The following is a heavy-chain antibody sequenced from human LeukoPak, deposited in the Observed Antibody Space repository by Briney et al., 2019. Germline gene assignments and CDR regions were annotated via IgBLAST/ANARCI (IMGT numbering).Heavy chain of an antibody. Sequence: SQTLSLTCTVSGGSISSGSYYWSWIRQPAGKGLEWIGRIYTSGSTNYDPSLKSRVTISVDTSKNQFSLKLSSVTAADTAVYYCAGNYYGSGSYYSEDRYWGQGTLVTVSS. D-gene: IGHD3-10*01. CDR3: AGNYYGSGSYYSEDRY. CDR1: GGSISSGSYY. CDR2: IYTSGST. V-gene: IGHV4-61*02. J-gene: IGHJ4*02.